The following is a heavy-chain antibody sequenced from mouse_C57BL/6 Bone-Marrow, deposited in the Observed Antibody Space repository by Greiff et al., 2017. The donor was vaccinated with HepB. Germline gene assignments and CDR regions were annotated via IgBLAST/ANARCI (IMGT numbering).Heavy chain of an antibody. V-gene: IGHV5-2*01. CDR1: EYEFPSHD. CDR3: ARHVTAQAPYWYFDV. J-gene: IGHJ1*03. CDR2: INSDGGST. D-gene: IGHD3-2*02. Sequence: EVKLVESGGGLVQPGESLKLSCESNEYEFPSHDMSWVRKTPEKRLELVAAINSDGGSTYYPDTMERRFIISRDNTKKTLYLQMSSLRSEDTALYYCARHVTAQAPYWYFDVWGTGTTVTVSS.